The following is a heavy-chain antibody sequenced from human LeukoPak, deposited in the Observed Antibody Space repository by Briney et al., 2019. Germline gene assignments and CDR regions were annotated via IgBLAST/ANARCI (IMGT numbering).Heavy chain of an antibody. CDR1: GFTFNTYT. Sequence: GGSLRLSCAASGFTFNTYTMNWVRQAPGKGLEWVSSITASSTAIYSADTVKGRFTISRDNAKNFLYLQMNSLRAEDTAVYYCARTYYDILTGYNPYFDYWGQGILVTVSS. CDR3: ARTYYDILTGYNPYFDY. J-gene: IGHJ4*02. CDR2: ITASSTAI. D-gene: IGHD3-9*01. V-gene: IGHV3-21*01.